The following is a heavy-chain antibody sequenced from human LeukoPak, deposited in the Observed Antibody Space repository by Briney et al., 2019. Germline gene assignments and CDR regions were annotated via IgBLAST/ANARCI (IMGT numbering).Heavy chain of an antibody. CDR3: AKDARGYSYGFFDY. CDR1: GFTFSSYN. Sequence: GGSLRLSCAASGFTFSSYNMNWVRQAPGKGLEWVSAISGSGGSTYYADSVKGRFTISRDNSKNTLYLQMNSLRAEDTAVYYCAKDARGYSYGFFDYWGQGTLVTVSS. V-gene: IGHV3-23*01. CDR2: ISGSGGST. J-gene: IGHJ4*02. D-gene: IGHD5-18*01.